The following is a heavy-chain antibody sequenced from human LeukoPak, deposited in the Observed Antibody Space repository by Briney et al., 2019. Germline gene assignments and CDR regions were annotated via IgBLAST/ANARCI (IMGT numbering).Heavy chain of an antibody. V-gene: IGHV4-39*07. J-gene: IGHJ4*02. D-gene: IGHD3-22*01. CDR3: ASLYYYDSPGY. CDR1: GGSISSSSYY. Sequence: SETLSLTCTVSGGSISSSSYYWGWIRQPPGKGLEWIGSIYYSGSTYYNPSLKSRVTISVDTSKNQFSLKLSSVTAADTAVYYCASLYYYDSPGYWGQGTLVTVSS. CDR2: IYYSGST.